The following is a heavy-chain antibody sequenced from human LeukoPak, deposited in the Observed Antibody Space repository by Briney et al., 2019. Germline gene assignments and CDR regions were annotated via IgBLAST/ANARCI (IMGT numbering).Heavy chain of an antibody. CDR3: ARDGSGWHYYYYGMDV. J-gene: IGHJ6*02. D-gene: IGHD6-19*01. Sequence: PGGSLRLSCAASGFTFSDYYMSWIRQAPGKGLEWVSYISSSGSTIYYADSVKGRFAISRDNAKNSLYLQMNSLRAEDTAVYYCARDGSGWHYYYYGMDVWGQGTTVTVSS. CDR1: GFTFSDYY. CDR2: ISSSGSTI. V-gene: IGHV3-11*01.